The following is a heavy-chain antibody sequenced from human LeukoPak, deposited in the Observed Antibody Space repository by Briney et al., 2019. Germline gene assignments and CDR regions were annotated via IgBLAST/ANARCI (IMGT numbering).Heavy chain of an antibody. D-gene: IGHD5-24*01. CDR1: GDSISSYY. CDR2: IYYSGST. V-gene: IGHV4-59*08. Sequence: SETLSLTCTVSGDSISSYYCSWIRQPPGKGLEWIGYIYYSGSTNYNPSLKSRVTISVDTSKNQFSLKLSSVTAADTAVYYCARHGVATMRRIDSWGQGTLVTVSS. J-gene: IGHJ5*01. CDR3: ARHGVATMRRIDS.